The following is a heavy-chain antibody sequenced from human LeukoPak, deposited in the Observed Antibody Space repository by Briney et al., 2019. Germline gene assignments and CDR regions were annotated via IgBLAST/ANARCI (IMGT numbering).Heavy chain of an antibody. CDR1: GYTFTSYG. Sequence: ASVKVSCKASGYTFTSYGISWVRQAPGQGLEWMGWISAYNGNTDYAQSLQGRVTMTIDTSTSTVYMELRSLRSDDTAVYYCARDLYGYNSGGAFDIWGQGTMVTVSS. CDR2: ISAYNGNT. CDR3: ARDLYGYNSGGAFDI. D-gene: IGHD5-24*01. V-gene: IGHV1-18*01. J-gene: IGHJ3*02.